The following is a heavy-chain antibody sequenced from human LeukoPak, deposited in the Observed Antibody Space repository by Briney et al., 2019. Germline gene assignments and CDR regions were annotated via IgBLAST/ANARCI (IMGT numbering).Heavy chain of an antibody. CDR2: VNSDGSTR. CDR3: AKLEHRYQQTFDY. Sequence: GGSLRLSCEASGFTLSSYWMHWVRQVPGKGLVWVSRVNSDGSTRNYADAVKGRFTISRDIAKNTLYLQMNSLRAEDTAVYYCAKLEHRYQQTFDYWGQGTLVTVSS. CDR1: GFTLSSYW. V-gene: IGHV3-74*01. D-gene: IGHD6-13*01. J-gene: IGHJ4*02.